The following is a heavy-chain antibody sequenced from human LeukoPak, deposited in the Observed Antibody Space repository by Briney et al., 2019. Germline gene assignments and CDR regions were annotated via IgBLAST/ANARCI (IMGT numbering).Heavy chain of an antibody. V-gene: IGHV4-34*01. J-gene: IGHJ6*03. D-gene: IGHD2-15*01. CDR3: ARTGYCSGGSCYHYYYYYMDV. CDR2: INHSGST. CDR1: GGSFSDYY. Sequence: PSETLSLTCAVFGGSFSDYYWSWIRQPPGKGLEWIGEINHSGSTNYNPSLKSRVTISVDTSKNQFSLKLSSVTAADTAVYYCARTGYCSGGSCYHYYYYYMDVWGKGTTVTISS.